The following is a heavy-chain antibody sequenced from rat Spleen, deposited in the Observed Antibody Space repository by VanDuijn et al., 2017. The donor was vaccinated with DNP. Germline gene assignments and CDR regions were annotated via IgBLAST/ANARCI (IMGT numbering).Heavy chain of an antibody. D-gene: IGHD1-11*01. V-gene: IGHV4-2*01. CDR3: ARHGRRVFDY. Sequence: EVQLVESGGGLVQPGRSLKLSCVASRFIFNDYGMAWVRQAPGKGLEWIGEINKDSSTINYTPSLKDKFTISRDNAQNTLYLQMNSLRSEDMATYYCARHGRRVFDYWGQGVMVTVSS. J-gene: IGHJ2*01. CDR2: INKDSSTI. CDR1: RFIFNDYG.